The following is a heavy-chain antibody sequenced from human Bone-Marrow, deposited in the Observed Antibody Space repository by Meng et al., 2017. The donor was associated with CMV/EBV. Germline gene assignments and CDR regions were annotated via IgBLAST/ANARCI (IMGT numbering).Heavy chain of an antibody. V-gene: IGHV4-34*01. CDR3: ASGRGGPYNWNLRGGYYYGMDV. Sequence: SETLSLTCAVYGGYFSGYYWSWIRQPPGKGLEWIGEINHSGSTNYNPSLKSRVTISVDTSKNQFSLKLSSVTAADTAVYYCASGRGGPYNWNLRGGYYYGMDVWGQGTTVTVSS. CDR1: GGYFSGYY. J-gene: IGHJ6*02. D-gene: IGHD1-20*01. CDR2: INHSGST.